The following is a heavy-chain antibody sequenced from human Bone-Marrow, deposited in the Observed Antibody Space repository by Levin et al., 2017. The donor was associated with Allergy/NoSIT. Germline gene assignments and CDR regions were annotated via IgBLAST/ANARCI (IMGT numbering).Heavy chain of an antibody. CDR1: GASVSSGDYY. Sequence: LRLSCAVSGASVSSGDYYWTWIRQPPGKGLEWIGYIYYDGKAYYNPSLKSRLTLSIDTSNKQFSLGLNSVTAADTAVYYCARVYVWGGYRVDYWGLGTLVTVSS. J-gene: IGHJ4*02. CDR3: ARVYVWGGYRVDY. CDR2: IYYDGKA. V-gene: IGHV4-30-4*01. D-gene: IGHD3-16*02.